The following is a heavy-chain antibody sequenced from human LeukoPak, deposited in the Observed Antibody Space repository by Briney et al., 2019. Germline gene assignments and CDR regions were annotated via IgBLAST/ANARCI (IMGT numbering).Heavy chain of an antibody. J-gene: IGHJ6*03. Sequence: ASVKVSCKASGYTFTSYDINWVRQATGQGLEWMGWMNPNSGNTGYAQKFQGRATMTRNASISTAYMELSSLRSEDTAVYYCARGRKSGRGATLSPNYYYMDVWGKGTTVTVSS. CDR3: ARGRKSGRGATLSPNYYYMDV. CDR2: MNPNSGNT. CDR1: GYTFTSYD. V-gene: IGHV1-8*01. D-gene: IGHD1-26*01.